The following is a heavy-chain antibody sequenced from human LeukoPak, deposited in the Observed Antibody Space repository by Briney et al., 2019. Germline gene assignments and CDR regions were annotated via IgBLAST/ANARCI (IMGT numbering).Heavy chain of an antibody. Sequence: SQTLSLTCTVSGGSISSGSYYWSWVRQPAGKGLEWIGRIYTSGSTNYNPSLKSRVTISVDTSKNQFSLKLSSVTAADTAVYYCARVREAGTNYMDVWGKGTTVTVSS. CDR3: ARVREAGTNYMDV. CDR1: GGSISSGSYY. J-gene: IGHJ6*03. V-gene: IGHV4-61*02. CDR2: IYTSGST. D-gene: IGHD6-19*01.